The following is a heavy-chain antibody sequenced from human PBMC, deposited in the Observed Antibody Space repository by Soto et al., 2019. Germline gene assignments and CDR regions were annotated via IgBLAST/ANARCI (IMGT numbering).Heavy chain of an antibody. CDR2: IYSDGNT. V-gene: IGHV3-53*02. D-gene: IGHD2-2*01. CDR1: GFTVSSKY. Sequence: EVQLVETGGGLIQPGGSLILSCAASGFTVSSKYMSWLRQAPGKGLEWASIIYSDGNTYYADSVKGRFTISRDNSKNTLNRQMNSLRAEDTAVYFCARGRGNCVVTTCYLPFDSWGQGTLVTVSS. CDR3: ARGRGNCVVTTCYLPFDS. J-gene: IGHJ4*02.